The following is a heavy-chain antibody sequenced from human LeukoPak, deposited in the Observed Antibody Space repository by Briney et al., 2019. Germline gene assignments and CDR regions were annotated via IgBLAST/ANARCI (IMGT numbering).Heavy chain of an antibody. CDR2: IEQDGSEI. V-gene: IGHV3-7*01. D-gene: IGHD2-2*02. J-gene: IGHJ4*02. CDR1: GFTLSSYW. CDR3: ARDIPD. Sequence: GGSLRLSCAASGFTLSSYWMSWVRQAPGKGLEWVANIEQDGSEISYVDSVKGRFTISRDNAKNSMLLQMNSLRAEDTAVYYCARDIPDWGQGTLVTVSS.